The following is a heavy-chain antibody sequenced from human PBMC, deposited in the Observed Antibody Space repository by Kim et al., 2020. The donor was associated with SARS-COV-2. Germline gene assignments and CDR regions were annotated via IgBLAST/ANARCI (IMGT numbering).Heavy chain of an antibody. CDR3: AKDMGGMAARHGMDV. V-gene: IGHV3-9*01. CDR1: GFTFGDYA. J-gene: IGHJ6*02. Sequence: GGSLRLSCAASGFTFGDYAMHWVRQAPGKGLEWVSGISWNSGSIGYADSVKGRFTISRDNAKNSLYLQMNSLRAEDTALYYCAKDMGGMAARHGMDVWGQGTTVTVSS. D-gene: IGHD6-6*01. CDR2: ISWNSGSI.